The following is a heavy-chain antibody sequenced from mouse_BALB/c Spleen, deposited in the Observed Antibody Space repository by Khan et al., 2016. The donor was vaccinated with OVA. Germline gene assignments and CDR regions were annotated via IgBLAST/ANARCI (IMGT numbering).Heavy chain of an antibody. CDR3: ARVGYNGTMDY. CDR2: INTYTGEP. CDR1: GYTFTIYA. D-gene: IGHD4-1*01. J-gene: IGHJ4*01. V-gene: IGHV9-3-1*01. Sequence: QIQLVQSGPELKKPGETVKISCKASGYTFTIYAMNWVRQAPGKGLKWMGWINTYTGEPTYAVDFRGRFAFSLETSASTAYLQINNLKNEDTATYFCARVGYNGTMDYWGQGTSVTVSS.